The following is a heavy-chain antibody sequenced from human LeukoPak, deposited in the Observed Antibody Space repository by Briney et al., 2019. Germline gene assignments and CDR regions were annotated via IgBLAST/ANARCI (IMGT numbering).Heavy chain of an antibody. D-gene: IGHD6-13*01. J-gene: IGHJ6*03. CDR2: IIPIFGTA. V-gene: IGHV1-69*13. CDR3: ARESIAAAGPYYYYYMDV. CDR1: GGTFSSYA. Sequence: ASVKVSCKASGGTFSSYAISWVRQAPGQGLEWMGGIIPIFGTANYAQKFQGRVTITADESTSTAYMELSSLRSEDTAVYYCARESIAAAGPYYYYYMDVWGKGTTVTVSS.